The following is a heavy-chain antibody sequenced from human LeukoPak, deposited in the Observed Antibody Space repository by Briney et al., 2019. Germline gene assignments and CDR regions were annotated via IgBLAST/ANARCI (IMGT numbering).Heavy chain of an antibody. Sequence: GGSLRLSCAGSGFTFDGYGISWVRQAPGKGLEWVSGINWNGGSTGYADSVKGRFTISRDNAKNSLYLQMNSLRAEDTALYYCARESGATYYYDSSGYPFDYWGQGTLVTVSS. CDR1: GFTFDGYG. J-gene: IGHJ4*02. D-gene: IGHD3-22*01. CDR3: ARESGATYYYDSSGYPFDY. CDR2: INWNGGST. V-gene: IGHV3-20*04.